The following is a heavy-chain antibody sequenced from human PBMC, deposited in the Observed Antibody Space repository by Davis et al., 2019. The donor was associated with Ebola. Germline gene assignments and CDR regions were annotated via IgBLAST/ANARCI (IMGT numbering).Heavy chain of an antibody. CDR3: ARGGVNWFDP. CDR1: GGSFSGYY. V-gene: IGHV4-34*01. Sequence: MPPETLSLTCAVYGGSFSGYYWSWIRQPPGKWLEWIGEINHSGSTNYNPSLKSRVTISVDTPKNQFSLKLSSVSAADAAIYYCARGGVNWFDPWGQGILVTVSS. CDR2: INHSGST. J-gene: IGHJ5*02.